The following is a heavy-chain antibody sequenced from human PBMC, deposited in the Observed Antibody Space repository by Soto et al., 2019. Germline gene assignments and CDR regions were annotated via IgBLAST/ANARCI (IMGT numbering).Heavy chain of an antibody. D-gene: IGHD6-6*01. V-gene: IGHV3-66*01. CDR2: IYSGGDT. Sequence: GSLRLSCAVSGFTVSNNYMSWVRQTPAKGLEWVSVIYSGGDTFYADSVKGRFAISRDNPKNTVFLQMNSLTVEDTAVYYCARKYGTSSRGDAFESWGKGSKVTVSS. CDR3: ARKYGTSSRGDAFES. CDR1: GFTVSNNY. J-gene: IGHJ3*02.